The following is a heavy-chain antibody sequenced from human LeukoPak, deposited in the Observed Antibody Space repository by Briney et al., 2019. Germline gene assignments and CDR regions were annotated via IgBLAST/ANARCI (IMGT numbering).Heavy chain of an antibody. Sequence: PGGSLRLSCAASGFTFSSYAMSWVRQAPGRGLEWVSAISGSGGSTYYADSVKGRFTISRDNSKNTLYLQMNSLRAEDTAVYYCAKNYGSGSYQEFDPWGQGTLVTVSS. D-gene: IGHD3-10*01. CDR2: ISGSGGST. CDR3: AKNYGSGSYQEFDP. CDR1: GFTFSSYA. J-gene: IGHJ5*02. V-gene: IGHV3-23*01.